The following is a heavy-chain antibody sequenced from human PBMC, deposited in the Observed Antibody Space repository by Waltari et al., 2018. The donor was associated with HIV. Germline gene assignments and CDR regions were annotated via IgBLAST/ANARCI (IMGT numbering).Heavy chain of an antibody. CDR2: INHSGST. Sequence: QVQLQQWGAGLLKPSETLSLTCAVYGGSFSGYYWSWIRQPPGKGLEWIGEINHSGSTNYNPSLKSRVTISVDTSKNQFSLKLSSVTAADTAVYYCARGHAHPIRGSSFDCDLWGRGTLVTVSS. CDR1: GGSFSGYY. V-gene: IGHV4-34*01. J-gene: IGHJ2*01. CDR3: ARGHAHPIRGSSFDCDL. D-gene: IGHD6-6*01.